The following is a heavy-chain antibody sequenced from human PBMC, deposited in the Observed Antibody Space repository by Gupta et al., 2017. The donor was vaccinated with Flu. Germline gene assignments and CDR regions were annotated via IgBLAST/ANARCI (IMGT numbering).Heavy chain of an antibody. CDR2: IYYSGYA. Sequence: QVQLQESGPGLVKPSETLSLTCTVSGVSMSPYSWSWIRQPPGKRLEWIGYIYYSGYADYNPSLQSRVTMSIDTSKNQFSLKLNSVTEADTAVYFCARDFRFYNTTAYASFYYNFMDVWGKGTTVTVSS. D-gene: IGHD3-16*01. J-gene: IGHJ6*03. CDR1: GVSMSPYS. CDR3: ARDFRFYNTTAYASFYYNFMDV. V-gene: IGHV4-59*01.